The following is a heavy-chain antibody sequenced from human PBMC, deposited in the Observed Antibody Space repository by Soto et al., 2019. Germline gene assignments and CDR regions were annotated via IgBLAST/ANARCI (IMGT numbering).Heavy chain of an antibody. CDR3: AIAPSYYDGSGSYVGWFDH. CDR2: VNSDGSST. D-gene: IGHD3-10*01. V-gene: IGHV3-74*01. Sequence: EVQLVESGGGLVQPGGSLRLSCAASGFTFSSYWMHWGCQAPGKGLVWVSRVNSDGSSTSYADSVKVRFTISRDNAKNTQYLLMNSLRADDTAVYYCAIAPSYYDGSGSYVGWFDHCGQGTLVTVAS. J-gene: IGHJ5*02. CDR1: GFTFSSYW.